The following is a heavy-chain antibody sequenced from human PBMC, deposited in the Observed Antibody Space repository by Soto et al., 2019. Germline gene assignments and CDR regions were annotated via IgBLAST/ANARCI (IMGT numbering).Heavy chain of an antibody. CDR1: GGSFRLIVW. D-gene: IGHD1-1*01. V-gene: IGHV4-4*02. J-gene: IGHJ4*02. Sequence: QLRLQESGPGLVKPSETLSLTCTVSGGSFRLIVWWPWVRLPPGKGLQWFGEVFHSGSVNYNPSLQSRLTISVDKSTSQFSLRLTSVTAADTAVYYCARKAWTRLDYWGQGALVTVSS. CDR2: VFHSGSV. CDR3: ARKAWTRLDY.